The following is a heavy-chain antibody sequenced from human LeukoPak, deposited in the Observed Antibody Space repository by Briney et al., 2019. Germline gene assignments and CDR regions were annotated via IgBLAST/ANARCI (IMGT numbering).Heavy chain of an antibody. CDR3: ARVDDCSSTSCSDHYYYYYMDV. V-gene: IGHV1-69*13. CDR1: GGTFSSYA. J-gene: IGHJ6*03. CDR2: IIPIFGTA. Sequence: GASVKVSCKASGGTFSSYAISWVRQAPGQGLEWMGGIIPIFGTANYAQKFQGRVTITADESTSTAYMELSSLRSEDTAVYYCARVDDCSSTSCSDHYYYYYMDVWGKGTTVTVSS. D-gene: IGHD2-2*01.